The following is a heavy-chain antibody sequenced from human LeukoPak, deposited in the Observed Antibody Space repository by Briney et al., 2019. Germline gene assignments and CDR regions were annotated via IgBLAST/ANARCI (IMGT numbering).Heavy chain of an antibody. V-gene: IGHV3-64*01. J-gene: IGHJ4*02. CDR2: ISSSGDAT. D-gene: IGHD5-12*01. CDR1: GFTFSSYA. Sequence: GGSLRLSCAASGFTFSSYAMHWVRQAPGKGLEYVSAISSSGDATYYANSVEGRFTISRDNSKNALYLQMGSLRVEDMAVYYCARGGGYRGYGQDYWGQGTLVTVSS. CDR3: ARGGGYRGYGQDY.